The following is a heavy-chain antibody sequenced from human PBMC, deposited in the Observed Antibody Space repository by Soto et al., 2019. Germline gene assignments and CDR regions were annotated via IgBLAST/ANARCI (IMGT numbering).Heavy chain of an antibody. V-gene: IGHV1-69*01. CDR1: GGTFSSYA. J-gene: IGHJ4*02. CDR3: ASGGIFGALDY. Sequence: QVQLVQSGAEVKKPGSSVKVSCKASGGTFSSYAISWVRQAPGQGLEWMGGIIPLFGTANYAQKFQGRVTITADESTSTAYMVLSSLRADDTAVHYWASGGIFGALDYWGQGTLVTVSS. CDR2: IIPLFGTA. D-gene: IGHD3-3*02.